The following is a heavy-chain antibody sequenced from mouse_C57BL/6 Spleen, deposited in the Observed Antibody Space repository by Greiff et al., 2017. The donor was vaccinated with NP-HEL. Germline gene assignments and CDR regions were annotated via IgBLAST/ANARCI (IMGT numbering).Heavy chain of an antibody. D-gene: IGHD4-1*01. J-gene: IGHJ3*01. CDR1: GYTFTDYY. Sequence: EVQLQQSGPVLVKPGASVKMSCKASGYTFTDYYMNWVKQSHGKSLEWIGVINPYNGGTSYNQKFKGKATLTVDKSSSTAYMELNSLASEDSAVYYGAPNWDWFAYWGQGTLVTVSA. CDR2: INPYNGGT. V-gene: IGHV1-19*01. CDR3: APNWDWFAY.